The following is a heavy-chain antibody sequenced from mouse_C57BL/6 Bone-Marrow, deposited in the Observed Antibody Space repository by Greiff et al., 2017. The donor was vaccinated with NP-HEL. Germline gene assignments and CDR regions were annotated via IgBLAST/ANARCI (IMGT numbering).Heavy chain of an antibody. D-gene: IGHD2-4*01. CDR1: GYTFTSYW. CDR2: IDPSDSYT. Sequence: VQLQQPGAELVKPGASVKLSCKASGYTFTSYWMQWVKQRPGQGLEWIGEIDPSDSYTNYNQKFKGKATLTVDTSSSTAYMQLSSLTSEDSAVYYCARRLRRWFAYWGQGTLVTVSA. CDR3: ARRLRRWFAY. V-gene: IGHV1-50*01. J-gene: IGHJ3*01.